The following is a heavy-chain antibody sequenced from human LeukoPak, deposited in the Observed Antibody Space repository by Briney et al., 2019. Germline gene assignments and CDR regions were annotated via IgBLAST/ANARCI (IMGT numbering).Heavy chain of an antibody. J-gene: IGHJ4*02. CDR3: ARFGEGAVDY. D-gene: IGHD6-19*01. Sequence: ASVKVSCKASGYTFTSYAMHWVRQAPGQRLEWMGWINAGNGNAKYSQKFQGRVTMTRNTSISTAYMELSSLRSEDTAVYYCARFGEGAVDYWGQGTLVTVSS. V-gene: IGHV1-3*01. CDR1: GYTFTSYA. CDR2: INAGNGNA.